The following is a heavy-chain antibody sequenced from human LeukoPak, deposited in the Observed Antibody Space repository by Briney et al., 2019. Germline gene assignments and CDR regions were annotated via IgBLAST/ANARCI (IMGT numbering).Heavy chain of an antibody. D-gene: IGHD3-22*01. CDR2: INPNSGGT. CDR1: GYTLTGYY. Sequence: SVNVSRKASGYTLTGYYMHWVRQAPGQGLEGMGWINPNSGGTNYAQKFQGRVTQTRDTSTSTAYMEPSRLRSDDTAVYYCARASRNPDYYDSSGMGYWGQGTLVTVSS. V-gene: IGHV1-2*02. CDR3: ARASRNPDYYDSSGMGY. J-gene: IGHJ4*02.